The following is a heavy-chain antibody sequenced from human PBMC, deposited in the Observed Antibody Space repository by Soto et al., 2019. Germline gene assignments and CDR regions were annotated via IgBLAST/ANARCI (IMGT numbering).Heavy chain of an antibody. V-gene: IGHV1-8*01. CDR1: GYTFTSYD. Sequence: QVQLVQSGAEVKKPGASVKVSCKDSGYTFTSYDINWVRLATGQGLEWMGWMNPNSGNRAYVQKCQRRATTTRNTSISRAYMELSSLRSKDTAVYYCARLKHHYAVAWGQGTLVTVSS. J-gene: IGHJ5*02. D-gene: IGHD3-16*01. CDR2: MNPNSGNR. CDR3: ARLKHHYAVA.